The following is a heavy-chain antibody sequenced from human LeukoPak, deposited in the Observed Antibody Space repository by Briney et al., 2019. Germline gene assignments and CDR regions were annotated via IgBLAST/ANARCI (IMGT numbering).Heavy chain of an antibody. Sequence: SETLSLTCTVSGGSISSYYWNWVRQPPGKGLEWIGYIYYSGSTNYNPSLKSRVTLSVDTSKNQFSLNLNSVTAADTAVYYCVRGSTWFDYWGQGTLVTVSS. D-gene: IGHD6-13*01. CDR3: VRGSTWFDY. V-gene: IGHV4-59*01. J-gene: IGHJ4*02. CDR2: IYYSGST. CDR1: GGSISSYY.